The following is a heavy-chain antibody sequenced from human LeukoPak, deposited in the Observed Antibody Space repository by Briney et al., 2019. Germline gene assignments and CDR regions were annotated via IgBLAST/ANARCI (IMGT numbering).Heavy chain of an antibody. J-gene: IGHJ6*03. Sequence: PSETLSLTCSVSDDSITMYYWTWIRQPPGKGLEWIGYVDHTGSTNFNPSLNGRVSISRDTSKHLFSLGLRSVTAADTAVYFCARGRVSSSTWYSTYYYYFYMDVWGKGTTVTVSS. D-gene: IGHD4-11*01. CDR1: DDSITMYY. CDR3: ARGRVSSSTWYSTYYYYFYMDV. V-gene: IGHV4-59*01. CDR2: VDHTGST.